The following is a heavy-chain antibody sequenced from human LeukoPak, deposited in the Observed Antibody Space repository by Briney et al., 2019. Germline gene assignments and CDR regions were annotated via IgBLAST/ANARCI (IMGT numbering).Heavy chain of an antibody. J-gene: IGHJ3*02. V-gene: IGHV3-48*03. CDR2: ISSSGSTI. CDR1: GFTFSSYE. Sequence: GGSLRLSCAASGFTFSSYEMNWVRQAPGKGLEWVSYISSSGSTIYYADSVKGRFTISRDNAKNSLYLQMNSLRAEDTAVYYCARDDTYCGGDCYSRNDAFDIWGQGTMVTVSS. CDR3: ARDDTYCGGDCYSRNDAFDI. D-gene: IGHD2-21*02.